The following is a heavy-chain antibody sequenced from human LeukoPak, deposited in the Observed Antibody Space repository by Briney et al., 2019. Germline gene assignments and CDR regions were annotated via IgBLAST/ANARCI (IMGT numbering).Heavy chain of an antibody. CDR2: ISGGGGST. CDR1: GFTFSSYA. CDR3: ATGYSYATH. J-gene: IGHJ4*02. D-gene: IGHD5-18*01. Sequence: GSLRLSCAASGFTFSSYAMSWVRQAPGKGLEWVSGISGGGGSTYYADSVKGRFTISRDNSKNTLYLQMNSLRVEDTAVFYCATGYSYATHWGQGTLVTVSS. V-gene: IGHV3-23*01.